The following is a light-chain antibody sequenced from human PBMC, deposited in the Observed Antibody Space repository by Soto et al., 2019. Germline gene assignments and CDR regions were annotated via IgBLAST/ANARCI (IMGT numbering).Light chain of an antibody. J-gene: IGKJ3*01. CDR1: QSVSTN. Sequence: EIVVTQSPGILSVSPGERATLSCRASQSVSTNFAWYQQKPGQAPKLLIYAASTRATGIPARFTGSGSGTDFTLTISSLQSEDFAVYYCQEYSKWPLFTFGPGTRVDIK. CDR3: QEYSKWPLFT. CDR2: AAS. V-gene: IGKV3-15*01.